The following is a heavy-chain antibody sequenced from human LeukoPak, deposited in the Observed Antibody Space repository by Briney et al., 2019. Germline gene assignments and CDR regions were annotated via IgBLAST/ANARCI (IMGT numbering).Heavy chain of an antibody. D-gene: IGHD3-10*01. CDR1: GGSISSYY. CDR2: IYYSGST. CDR3: ARGAMVRGVISWYFDL. Sequence: TSETLSLTCTVSGGSISSYYWSWIRQPPGKGLEWIGYIYYSGSTNYNPSLKSRVTISVDTSKNQFSLKLSSVTAADTAVYYCARGAMVRGVISWYFDLWGRGTLVTVSS. V-gene: IGHV4-59*01. J-gene: IGHJ2*01.